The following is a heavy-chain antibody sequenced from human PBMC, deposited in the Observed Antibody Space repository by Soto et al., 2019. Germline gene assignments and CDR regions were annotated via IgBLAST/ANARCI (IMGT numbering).Heavy chain of an antibody. V-gene: IGHV4-59*01. CDR3: ARSYSGSYLPYFDY. J-gene: IGHJ4*02. CDR2: IYYSGST. CDR1: GGTISSYY. Sequence: KTWETLSLTCTVSGGTISSYYWSWIRQPPGKGLEWVGYIYYSGSTNYNPPPMRRVIISAGKSKKQFFLKQSTVTAADTAVYYCARSYSGSYLPYFDYWGQGTLVTV. D-gene: IGHD1-26*01.